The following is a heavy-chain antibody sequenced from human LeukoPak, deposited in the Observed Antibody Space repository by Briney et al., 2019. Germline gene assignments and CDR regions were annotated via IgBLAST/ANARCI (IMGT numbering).Heavy chain of an antibody. J-gene: IGHJ3*02. D-gene: IGHD6-19*01. Sequence: SETLSLTCAVYGGSFSGYYWSWIRQPPGKGLEWIGEINHSGSTNYNPSLKSRVTISVDTSKNQFSLKLSSVTAADTAVYYCARVGGYSSGWYFRRGTFDIWGQGTMVTVSS. CDR2: INHSGST. CDR3: ARVGGYSSGWYFRRGTFDI. V-gene: IGHV4-34*01. CDR1: GGSFSGYY.